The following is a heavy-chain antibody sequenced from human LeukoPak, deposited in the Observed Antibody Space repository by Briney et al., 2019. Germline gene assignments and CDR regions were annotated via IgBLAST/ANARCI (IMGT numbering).Heavy chain of an antibody. Sequence: GASVKVSCKASGYTFISYDINWVRQATGQGLEWMGYMNHNSGSTDYAQKFQGRVTMTEDTSTDTAYMELSSLRSEDTAVYYCAREEELRSNDYWGQGTLVTVSS. CDR3: AREEELRSNDY. V-gene: IGHV1-8*01. D-gene: IGHD1-26*01. J-gene: IGHJ4*02. CDR2: MNHNSGST. CDR1: GYTFISYD.